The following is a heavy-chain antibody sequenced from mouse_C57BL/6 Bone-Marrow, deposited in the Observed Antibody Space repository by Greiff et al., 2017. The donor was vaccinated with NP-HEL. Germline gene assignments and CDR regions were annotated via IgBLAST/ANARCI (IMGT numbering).Heavy chain of an antibody. Sequence: QVQLQQSGAELVRPGASVKLSCKASGYTFTDYYINWVKQRPGQGLEWIARIYPGSGNTYYNEKFKGKATLTAEKSSSTAYMQLSSLTSEDSAVYFCSRDRIYYYGSAYAMAYCGQGTSVTVSS. D-gene: IGHD1-1*01. CDR2: IYPGSGNT. J-gene: IGHJ4*01. V-gene: IGHV1-76*01. CDR3: SRDRIYYYGSAYAMAY. CDR1: GYTFTDYY.